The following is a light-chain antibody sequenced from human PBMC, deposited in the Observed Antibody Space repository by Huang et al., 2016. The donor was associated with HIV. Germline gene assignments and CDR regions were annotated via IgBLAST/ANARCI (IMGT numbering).Light chain of an antibody. CDR2: AAA. CDR3: QQSYSTPYT. V-gene: IGKV1-39*01. Sequence: DIQMTQSPSSLSASVGDRLTITCRASQSISSYLNWDQQKPGKAPKLLIYAAASLQSGVPSRFSGSGSGTDFTLTISSLQPEDFATYYCQQSYSTPYTFGQGTKLEIK. CDR1: QSISSY. J-gene: IGKJ2*01.